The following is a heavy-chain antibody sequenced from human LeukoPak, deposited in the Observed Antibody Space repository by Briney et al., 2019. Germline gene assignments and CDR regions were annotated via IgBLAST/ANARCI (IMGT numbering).Heavy chain of an antibody. J-gene: IGHJ4*02. Sequence: GGSLRLSCVAPGFTFSIYAMHWVRQAPGKGLEWVAVVSYDGSNKYYADSMKGRFTISRDNAKNTLFLQMNSLRPENTAVYYCARDQRGYSYVSGDYWGQGTLVTVSS. CDR1: GFTFSIYA. CDR2: VSYDGSNK. CDR3: ARDQRGYSYVSGDY. V-gene: IGHV3-30*04. D-gene: IGHD5-18*01.